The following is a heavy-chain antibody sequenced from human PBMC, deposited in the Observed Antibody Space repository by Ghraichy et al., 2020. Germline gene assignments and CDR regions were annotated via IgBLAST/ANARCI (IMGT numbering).Heavy chain of an antibody. V-gene: IGHV4-30-4*01. CDR1: GGSISSGDHY. CDR3: ARGKAVAGTLYDY. J-gene: IGHJ4*02. CDR2: IYYSGST. D-gene: IGHD6-19*01. Sequence: SETLSLTCTVSGGSISSGDHYWSWVRQSPGKGLEWIGYIYYSGSTYYNPSLKSRVSISEDTSKNQFSLKLSSVTAADTAVYYCARGKAVAGTLYDYWGQGTLVTVSS.